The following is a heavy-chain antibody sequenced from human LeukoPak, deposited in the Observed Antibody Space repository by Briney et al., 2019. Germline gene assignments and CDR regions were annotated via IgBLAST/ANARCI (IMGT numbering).Heavy chain of an antibody. D-gene: IGHD1-14*01. CDR3: ATSPGFDY. CDR2: FDPGDGET. J-gene: IGHJ4*02. Sequence: ASVKVSCKASGYTFTGYYMHWVRQAPGKGLEWMGGFDPGDGETIYAQKFQGRVTMTEDTSTDTAYMEVTSLRSEDTAVYYCATSPGFDYWGQGTLVTVSS. CDR1: GYTFTGYY. V-gene: IGHV1-24*01.